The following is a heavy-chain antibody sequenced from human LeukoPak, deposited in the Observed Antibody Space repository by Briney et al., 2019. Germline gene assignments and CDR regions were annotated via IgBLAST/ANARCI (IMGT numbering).Heavy chain of an antibody. Sequence: PGGSLRLSCAASGFTFSSYEMHWVRQAPGKGLEWVSYISSSGNIIYSADSVKGRFTISRDNAKNSLFLQMNSLTAEDTAVYYCARDTLYYDSSGYRAFDIWGQGTMVTVSS. CDR3: ARDTLYYDSSGYRAFDI. V-gene: IGHV3-48*03. J-gene: IGHJ3*02. D-gene: IGHD3-22*01. CDR1: GFTFSSYE. CDR2: ISSSGNII.